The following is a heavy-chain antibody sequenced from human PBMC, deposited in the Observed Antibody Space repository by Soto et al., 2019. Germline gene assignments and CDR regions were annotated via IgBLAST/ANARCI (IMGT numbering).Heavy chain of an antibody. V-gene: IGHV4-34*01. CDR3: ARVSYYDFWSGYYRFDY. D-gene: IGHD3-3*01. J-gene: IGHJ4*02. CDR2: INHSGST. CDR1: GGSFSGYY. Sequence: SETLSLTCAVYGGSFSGYYWSWIRQPPGKGLEWIGEINHSGSTNYNPSLKSRVTISVDTSKNQFSLKLGSVTAADTAVYYCARVSYYDFWSGYYRFDYWGQGTLVTVSS.